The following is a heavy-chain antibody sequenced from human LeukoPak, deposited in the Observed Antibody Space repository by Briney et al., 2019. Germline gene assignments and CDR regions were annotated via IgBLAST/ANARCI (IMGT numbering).Heavy chain of an antibody. J-gene: IGHJ4*02. CDR1: GFTVSDNY. D-gene: IGHD3-10*01. Sequence: PGGSLRLSCAASGFTVSDNYMSWVRQAPGKGLEWVAFIRYDGSDKYYADSVKGRFTISRDNSKNTVYLQMNSLRAEDTAVYYCAKGVTMVRGVIIQPYFDYWGQGTLVTVSS. V-gene: IGHV3-30*02. CDR3: AKGVTMVRGVIIQPYFDY. CDR2: IRYDGSDK.